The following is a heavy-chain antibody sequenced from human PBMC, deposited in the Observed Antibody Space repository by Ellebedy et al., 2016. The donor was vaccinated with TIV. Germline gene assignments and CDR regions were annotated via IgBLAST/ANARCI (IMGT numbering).Heavy chain of an antibody. CDR2: NSVNTGKT. Sequence: AASVKVSCKASGYSFASPGISWVRQAPGQGPEWMGANSVNTGKTDYAQKLQGRVTMTTATSTNTAYMELRSLRSDDTGIYYCATSATFVAGGRADYWGQGTLVTVSS. V-gene: IGHV1-18*01. CDR3: ATSATFVAGGRADY. J-gene: IGHJ4*02. D-gene: IGHD2/OR15-2a*01. CDR1: GYSFASPG.